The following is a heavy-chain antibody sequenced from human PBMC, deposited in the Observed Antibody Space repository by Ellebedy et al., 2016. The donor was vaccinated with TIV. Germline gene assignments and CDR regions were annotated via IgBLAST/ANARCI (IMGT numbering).Heavy chain of an antibody. CDR2: IKQDESEK. CDR1: GFTFSNYW. Sequence: GESLKISXAASGFTFSNYWMHWVRQAPGRGLEWVANIKQDESEKYYVDSVKGRFTISRDNAKNSLYLQMNSLRVEDTAVYYCAKGITAAVVEGSLFDPWGQGTLVTVSS. D-gene: IGHD6-13*01. J-gene: IGHJ5*02. CDR3: AKGITAAVVEGSLFDP. V-gene: IGHV3-7*03.